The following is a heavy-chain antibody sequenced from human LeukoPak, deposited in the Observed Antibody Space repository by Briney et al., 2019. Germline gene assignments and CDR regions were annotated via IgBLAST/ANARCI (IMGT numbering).Heavy chain of an antibody. D-gene: IGHD3-16*02. J-gene: IGHJ4*02. V-gene: IGHV3-21*01. CDR2: ISSSSSYI. Sequence: GGSLRLSCAASGFTFSSYTMNWVRQAPGKGLEWVSSISSSSSYIYYADSVKGRFTISRDNAKNSLYLQMNSPRAEDTAVYYCARDRNYDYIWGSYRPDYFDYWGQGTLVTVSS. CDR3: ARDRNYDYIWGSYRPDYFDY. CDR1: GFTFSSYT.